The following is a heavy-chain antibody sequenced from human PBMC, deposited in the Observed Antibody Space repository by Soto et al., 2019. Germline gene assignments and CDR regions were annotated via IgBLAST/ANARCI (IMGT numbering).Heavy chain of an antibody. D-gene: IGHD3-22*01. Sequence: PGGSLRLSCAASGFTFSSYSMNWVRQAPGKGLEWVSYISSSSSTIYYADSVKGRFTISRDNAKNSLYLQMNSLRDEDTAVYYCARAPYYYDSSGYGYWYFDLWGRGTLVTVSS. CDR1: GFTFSSYS. CDR2: ISSSSSTI. J-gene: IGHJ2*01. CDR3: ARAPYYYDSSGYGYWYFDL. V-gene: IGHV3-48*02.